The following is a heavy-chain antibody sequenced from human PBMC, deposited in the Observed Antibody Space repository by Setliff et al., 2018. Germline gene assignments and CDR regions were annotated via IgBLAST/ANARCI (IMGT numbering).Heavy chain of an antibody. Sequence: SETLSLTCTVSGGSISSGSHYWTWIRQPTGKRLEWIGHIDPSGDTNYSPSLKSRVTISLDTPKNQFSLKLSYMTAADTAVYYCARFLDPRDGYQNSPGFDFWGQGALVTSPQ. CDR1: GGSISSGSHY. CDR2: IDPSGDT. V-gene: IGHV4-61*10. J-gene: IGHJ4*02. CDR3: ARFLDPRDGYQNSPGFDF. D-gene: IGHD2-21*01.